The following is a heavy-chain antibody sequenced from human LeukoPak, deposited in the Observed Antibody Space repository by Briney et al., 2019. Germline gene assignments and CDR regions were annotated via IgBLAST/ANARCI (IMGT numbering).Heavy chain of an antibody. Sequence: SVKVSCKASGGIFSSYAISWVRQAPGQGLEWMGGIIPIFGTANYAQKFQGRITITADESTSTAYMELSSLRSEDTAVYYCARRLLGYCSSTSCYMYYGMDVWGKGTTVTVSS. CDR1: GGIFSSYA. J-gene: IGHJ6*04. CDR3: ARRLLGYCSSTSCYMYYGMDV. D-gene: IGHD2-2*02. CDR2: IIPIFGTA. V-gene: IGHV1-69*13.